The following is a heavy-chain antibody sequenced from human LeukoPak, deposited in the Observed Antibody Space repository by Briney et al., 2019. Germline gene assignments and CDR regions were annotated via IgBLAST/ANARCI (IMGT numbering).Heavy chain of an antibody. J-gene: IGHJ4*02. CDR2: IYTSGST. CDR3: ARVPFSLGRGGNYFDY. D-gene: IGHD3-16*01. V-gene: IGHV4-61*02. CDR1: GGSISSGSYY. Sequence: NPSQTLSLTCTVSGGSISSGSYYWSWIRQPAGKGLEWIGRIYTSGSTNYNPSLKSRVTISVDTSKNQFSLKLSSVTAADTAVYYCARVPFSLGRGGNYFDYWGQGTLVTVSS.